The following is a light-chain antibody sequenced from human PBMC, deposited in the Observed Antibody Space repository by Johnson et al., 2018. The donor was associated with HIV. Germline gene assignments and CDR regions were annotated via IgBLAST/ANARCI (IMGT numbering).Light chain of an antibody. CDR1: SSNIGNNY. V-gene: IGLV1-51*01. Sequence: QSVLTQPPSVSAAPGQKVTISCSGSSSNIGNNYVSWYQQLPGTAPKLLIYDNNKRPSGIPDRFSGSKSGTSATLGITGLQTGDEADYYCETLDSSLSGVFGTGTKVTV. CDR2: DNN. J-gene: IGLJ1*01. CDR3: ETLDSSLSGV.